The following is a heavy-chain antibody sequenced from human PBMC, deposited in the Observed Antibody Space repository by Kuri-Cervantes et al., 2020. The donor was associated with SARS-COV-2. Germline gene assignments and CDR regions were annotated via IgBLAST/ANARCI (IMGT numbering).Heavy chain of an antibody. V-gene: IGHV3-23*01. CDR2: TSVGGAST. Sequence: GGSLRLSCAASGFTFSSYGMSWVRQAPGKGLEWVSGTSVGGASTYYADSVKGRFTISRDNSKNMLYLQMSSLRIEDTAVYYCAKGRGGWGKGYFEWWGQGTQVTVSS. CDR1: GFTFSSYG. D-gene: IGHD7-27*01. J-gene: IGHJ4*02. CDR3: AKGRGGWGKGYFEW.